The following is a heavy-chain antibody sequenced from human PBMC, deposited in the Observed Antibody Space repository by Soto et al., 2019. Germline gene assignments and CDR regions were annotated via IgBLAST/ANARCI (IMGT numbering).Heavy chain of an antibody. CDR1: GFTFRTYT. Sequence: PGGSLRLSCVASGFTFRTYTMNWVRQAPGKGLEWVSSISATGGSTYYAGSVKGRFTISRDNSKNTLFLQMNSLRAEDTAIYYCANAEHPRRSIGFDYWGQGTLVTVSS. CDR3: ANAEHPRRSIGFDY. D-gene: IGHD3-16*02. CDR2: ISATGGST. V-gene: IGHV3-23*01. J-gene: IGHJ4*02.